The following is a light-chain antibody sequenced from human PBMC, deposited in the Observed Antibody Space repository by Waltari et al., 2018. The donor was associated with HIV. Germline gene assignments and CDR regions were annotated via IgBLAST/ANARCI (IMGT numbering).Light chain of an antibody. V-gene: IGKV1-39*01. J-gene: IGKJ2*01. CDR1: QSISTY. Sequence: DIQMTQSPSSLSASVGDRVTITCRASQSISTYLNWYQEKPGKAPNLLIYGASSLHSGVPSRFSGSGSGTEFTLTISSLQLEDFATYYCQQSYSTLMDTFGQGTKLEIK. CDR2: GAS. CDR3: QQSYSTLMDT.